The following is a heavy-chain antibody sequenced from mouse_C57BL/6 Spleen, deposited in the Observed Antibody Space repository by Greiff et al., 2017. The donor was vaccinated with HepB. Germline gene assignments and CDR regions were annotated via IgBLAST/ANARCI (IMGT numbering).Heavy chain of an antibody. CDR1: GFTFSDAW. Sequence: EVQGVESGGGLVQPGGSMKLSCAASGFTFSDAWMDWVRQSPEKGLEWVAEIRNKANNHATYYAESVKGRFTISRDDSKSSVYLQMNSLRAEDTGIYYCTRMVTTRDWYFDVWGTGTTVTVSS. CDR3: TRMVTTRDWYFDV. D-gene: IGHD2-2*01. J-gene: IGHJ1*03. CDR2: IRNKANNHAT. V-gene: IGHV6-6*01.